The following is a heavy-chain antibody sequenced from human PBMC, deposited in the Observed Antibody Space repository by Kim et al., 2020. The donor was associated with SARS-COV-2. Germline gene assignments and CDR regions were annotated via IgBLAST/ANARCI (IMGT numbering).Heavy chain of an antibody. D-gene: IGHD2-21*01. J-gene: IGHJ3*02. V-gene: IGHV3-7*03. CDR3: ARDTWVNGFDS. CDR1: EFTFSNYY. Sequence: GGSLRLSCAASEFTFSNYYMSWVRQAPGKGLEWVANIKEDGSDKYYVESVRGRFTISRDNARNSLYLQMNSLRAEDTAVYYCARDTWVNGFDSWGQGTMVTVSS. CDR2: IKEDGSDK.